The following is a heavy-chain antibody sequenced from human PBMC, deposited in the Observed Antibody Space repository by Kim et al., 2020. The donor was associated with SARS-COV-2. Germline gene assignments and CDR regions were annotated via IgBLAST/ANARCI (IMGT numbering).Heavy chain of an antibody. V-gene: IGHV1-69*13. CDR2: IIPIFGTA. D-gene: IGHD6-19*01. CDR1: GGTFSSYA. Sequence: LVKVSCKASGGTFSSYAISWVRQAPGQGLEWMGGIIPIFGTANYAQKFQGRVTITADESTSTAYMELSSLRSEDTAVYYCASGSFREQWLVRGFDPWGQGTLVTVSS. CDR3: ASGSFREQWLVRGFDP. J-gene: IGHJ5*02.